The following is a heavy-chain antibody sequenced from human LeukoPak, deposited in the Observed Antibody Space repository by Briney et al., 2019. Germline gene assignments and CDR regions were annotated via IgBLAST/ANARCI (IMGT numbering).Heavy chain of an antibody. D-gene: IGHD6-6*01. V-gene: IGHV4-59*02. J-gene: IGHJ5*02. Sequence: SETLSLTCTVSGDSVSTYYWSWIRQPPGKGLEWIGYIYYPGTTNYNPSLKSRVTISVDTSKNQFSLKLTSVTAADTAVYYCARGLRAARLASWGQGTLVTVSS. CDR2: IYYPGTT. CDR3: ARGLRAARLAS. CDR1: GDSVSTYY.